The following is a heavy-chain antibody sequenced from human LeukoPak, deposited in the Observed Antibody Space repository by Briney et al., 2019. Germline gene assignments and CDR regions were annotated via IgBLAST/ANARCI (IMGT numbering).Heavy chain of an antibody. CDR2: ISSSSYYI. Sequence: GGSLRLSCTASGFTFSTYTMNWVRQAPGKGLEWVSSISSSSYYIYYADSVKGRFTISRDNPKRSLYLQMNSLRAEDTAVYYCARRTFPNDAFDVWGQGTVVTVSS. V-gene: IGHV3-21*01. CDR3: ARRTFPNDAFDV. D-gene: IGHD1-7*01. CDR1: GFTFSTYT. J-gene: IGHJ3*01.